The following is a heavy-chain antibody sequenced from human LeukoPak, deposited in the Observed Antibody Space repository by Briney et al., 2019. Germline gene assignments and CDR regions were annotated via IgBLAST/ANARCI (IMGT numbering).Heavy chain of an antibody. CDR2: INQDGSGK. CDR1: GFTFSRYW. Sequence: PGGSLRLSCAASGFTFSRYWMTWVRQSPGKGLEWVANINQDGSGKYYGDSVTGRFTISRDNAENSLFLQMNSLRADDTGVYYCARAREAPANVFPDHWGQGVVVTVSS. CDR3: ARAREAPANVFPDH. V-gene: IGHV3-7*01. D-gene: IGHD2-15*01. J-gene: IGHJ4*02.